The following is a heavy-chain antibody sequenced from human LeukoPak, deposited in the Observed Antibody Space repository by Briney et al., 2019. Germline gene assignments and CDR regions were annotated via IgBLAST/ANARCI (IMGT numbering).Heavy chain of an antibody. CDR2: ISGSGEST. V-gene: IGHV3-23*01. Sequence: GGSLTLSCAVSGFTFRSYDMSWVRQAPGKGLEWVSGISGSGESTYYANSVKGRFTIPRDTSKNALYLHMNSLRVEDTATYYCAKEKGAGGGYPVLDSWGQGTLVTVSS. D-gene: IGHD1-26*01. CDR1: GFTFRSYD. J-gene: IGHJ4*02. CDR3: AKEKGAGGGYPVLDS.